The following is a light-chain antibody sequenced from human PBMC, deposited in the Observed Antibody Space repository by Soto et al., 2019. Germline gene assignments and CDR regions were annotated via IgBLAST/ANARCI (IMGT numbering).Light chain of an antibody. Sequence: QTVVTQPPSASGTPGQRVTISCSGSSSNIGSNYVYWYQQLPGTAPKLLIYRNNQRPSGVPDRFSGSTAGTSASLAISGLRSEDEADYYCAAWDDSLSGQVFGGGTQLTVL. V-gene: IGLV1-47*01. CDR1: SSNIGSNY. J-gene: IGLJ3*02. CDR3: AAWDDSLSGQV. CDR2: RNN.